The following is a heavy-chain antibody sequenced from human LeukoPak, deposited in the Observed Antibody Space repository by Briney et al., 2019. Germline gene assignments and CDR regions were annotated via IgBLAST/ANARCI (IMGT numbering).Heavy chain of an antibody. CDR1: GGSFSGYY. J-gene: IGHJ5*02. CDR3: ARLYCSGGSCLLNWFDP. V-gene: IGHV4-34*01. Sequence: SETLSLTCAVYGGSFSGYYWSWIRQPPGKGLEWIGEINHSGSTNYNPSLKSRVTISVDTSKNQFSLKLSSVTAADTAVYYCARLYCSGGSCLLNWFDPWGQGTLVTVSS. CDR2: INHSGST. D-gene: IGHD2-15*01.